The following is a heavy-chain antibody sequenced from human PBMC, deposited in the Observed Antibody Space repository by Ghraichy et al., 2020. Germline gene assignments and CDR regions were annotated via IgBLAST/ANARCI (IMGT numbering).Heavy chain of an antibody. CDR1: GFTFGRYW. V-gene: IGHV3-7*01. CDR2: IKHDGGEK. Sequence: GGSLRLSCAASGFTFGRYWMTWVRQAPGKGLECVANIKHDGGEKYYVDSVKGRFTISRDNAKNSLYLQMNSLRAEDTAVYYCARDLWVTAPGIWGQGTMVTFSS. CDR3: ARDLWVTAPGI. D-gene: IGHD2-21*02. J-gene: IGHJ3*02.